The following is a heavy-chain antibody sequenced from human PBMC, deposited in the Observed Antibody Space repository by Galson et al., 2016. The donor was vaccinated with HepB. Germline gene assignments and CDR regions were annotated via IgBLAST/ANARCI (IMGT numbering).Heavy chain of an antibody. CDR1: GFTFNTNA. D-gene: IGHD2-2*03. Sequence: SLRLSCAASGFTFNTNAMTWVRQAPGKGLEWVGGISGNGAPTYYADYAKGRFTISRDNSKNTVYLQMNSLRAEDTALYYCAKQWISECCDYWGQGTLVTVSS. CDR2: ISGNGAPT. J-gene: IGHJ4*02. V-gene: IGHV3-23*01. CDR3: AKQWISECCDY.